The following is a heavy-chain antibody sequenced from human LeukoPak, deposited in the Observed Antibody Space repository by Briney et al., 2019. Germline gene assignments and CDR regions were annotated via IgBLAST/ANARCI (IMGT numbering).Heavy chain of an antibody. V-gene: IGHV3-48*03. CDR2: ISTTGSSI. D-gene: IGHD3-10*02. Sequence: GGSLRLSCAASGFTFSSYEMNWVRQAPGKGLEWVSYISTTGSSIYYADSVKGRFTISRDNVKNSLYLQMNSLRAEDTAVYYCAELGITMIGGVWGKGTTVTISS. J-gene: IGHJ6*04. CDR1: GFTFSSYE. CDR3: AELGITMIGGV.